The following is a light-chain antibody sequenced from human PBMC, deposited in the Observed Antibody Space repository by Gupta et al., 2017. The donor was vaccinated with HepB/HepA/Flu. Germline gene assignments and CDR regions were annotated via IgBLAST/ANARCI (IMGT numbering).Light chain of an antibody. CDR3: QSFDSGMSGVV. J-gene: IGLJ2*01. CDR1: RSNIGAGFD. CDR2: GND. Sequence: QPVLTQPPSVSVAPGQRVTISCTGRRSNIGAGFDVHWYQQLPGTAPKLLVFGNDNRPSGVPDRFSASESGTSASLVINGLLAEDEGDYYCQSFDSGMSGVVFGGGTKMTVL. V-gene: IGLV1-40*01.